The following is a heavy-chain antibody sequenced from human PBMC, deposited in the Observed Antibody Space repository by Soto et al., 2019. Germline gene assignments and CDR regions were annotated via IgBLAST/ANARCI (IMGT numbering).Heavy chain of an antibody. J-gene: IGHJ6*02. CDR3: AQRGLNPDYYGMDV. Sequence: VQLVQSGAEVKKPGSSVKVSCKASECTFSSSAISWVRQAPGQGLEWMWGIIPIFGTANYAQKFQGRVTITADESTSTAYMELSSLISEDTAVYYCAQRGLNPDYYGMDVWCQGTTVTVSS. D-gene: IGHD3-16*01. CDR2: IIPIFGTA. V-gene: IGHV1-69*12. CDR1: ECTFSSSA.